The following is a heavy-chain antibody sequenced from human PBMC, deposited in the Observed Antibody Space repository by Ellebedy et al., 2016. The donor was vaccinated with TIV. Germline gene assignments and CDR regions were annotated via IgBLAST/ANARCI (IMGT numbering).Heavy chain of an antibody. CDR3: ATICLDSYCS. V-gene: IGHV3-11*01. CDR2: ITNSGTYM. J-gene: IGHJ4*02. D-gene: IGHD3-22*01. Sequence: GGSLRLSXAASGFTFSDYYMTWIRQAPGKGLESISYITNSGTYMNYADSVRGRFSISRDNAKNSLYLQMNSLSAEDTAVYYCATICLDSYCSWGQGTLVTVSS. CDR1: GFTFSDYY.